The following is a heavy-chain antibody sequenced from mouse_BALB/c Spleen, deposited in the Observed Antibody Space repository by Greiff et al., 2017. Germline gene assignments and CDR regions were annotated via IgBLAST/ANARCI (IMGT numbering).Heavy chain of an antibody. CDR1: GFAFSSYD. D-gene: IGHD1-1*01. Sequence: EVKVVESGGGLVKPGGSLKLSCAASGFAFSSYDMSWVRQTPEKRLEWVAYISSGGGSTYYPDTVKGRFTISRDNAKNTLYLQMSSLKSEDTAMYYCARHRDYYYGSSLSWFAYWGQGTLVTVSA. V-gene: IGHV5-12-1*01. CDR2: ISSGGGST. CDR3: ARHRDYYYGSSLSWFAY. J-gene: IGHJ3*01.